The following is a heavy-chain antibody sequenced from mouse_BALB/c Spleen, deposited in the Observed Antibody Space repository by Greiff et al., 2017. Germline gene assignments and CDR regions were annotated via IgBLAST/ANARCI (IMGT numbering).Heavy chain of an antibody. D-gene: IGHD2-14*01. Sequence: QVQLKESGPGLVAPSQCLSITCTVSGYSLTSYGVHWVRQPPGKGLEWLGVIWAGGSTTYNSALMTSLSICKDNSKNQVFLKMNSLQTDDTATYYCARDLRSYNRYDDAMDYWGQGTSVTVSS. CDR1: GYSLTSYG. CDR2: IWAGGST. J-gene: IGHJ4*01. V-gene: IGHV2-9*02. CDR3: ARDLRSYNRYDDAMDY.